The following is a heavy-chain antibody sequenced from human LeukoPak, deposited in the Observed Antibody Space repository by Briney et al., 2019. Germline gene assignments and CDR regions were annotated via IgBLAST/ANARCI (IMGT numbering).Heavy chain of an antibody. CDR3: ASRNMVRGRKNENWFDP. Sequence: PSETLSLTCAVYGGSFSGYYWSWIRQPPGKGLEWIGEINHSGSTNYNPSLKSRVTTSVYTSKNQFSRKLSSLTSADTAFYSCASRNMVRGRKNENWFDPWGQGTLVTVSS. CDR1: GGSFSGYY. J-gene: IGHJ5*02. D-gene: IGHD3-10*01. CDR2: INHSGST. V-gene: IGHV4-34*01.